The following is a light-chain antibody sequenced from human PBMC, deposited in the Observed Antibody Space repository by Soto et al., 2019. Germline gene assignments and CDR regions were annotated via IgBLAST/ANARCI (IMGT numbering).Light chain of an antibody. J-gene: IGKJ3*01. CDR2: AAS. Sequence: DSQMTQSPSSLSAAVGDRVTITCRASGATSNYLAWYQQKPGQVPKVLIYAASTLQSGVPSRFSGSGSGTDFTLTISSLQPEDVATYYCQKYNSASETFGPGTKVEIK. CDR1: GATSNY. CDR3: QKYNSASET. V-gene: IGKV1-27*01.